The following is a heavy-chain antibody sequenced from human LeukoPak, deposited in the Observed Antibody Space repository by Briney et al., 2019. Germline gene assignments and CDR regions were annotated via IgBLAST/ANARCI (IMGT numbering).Heavy chain of an antibody. V-gene: IGHV3-33*01. CDR1: GFTFSSYG. Sequence: GRSLRLSCAASGFTFSSYGMHWVRQAPGKGLEWVAVIWYDGSNKYYADSVKGRFTISRDNSKNTLYLQMNSLRAEDTAVYYCARDQEDYYDSSGYYSYYFDYWGQGTLVTVS. CDR3: ARDQEDYYDSSGYYSYYFDY. J-gene: IGHJ4*02. D-gene: IGHD3-22*01. CDR2: IWYDGSNK.